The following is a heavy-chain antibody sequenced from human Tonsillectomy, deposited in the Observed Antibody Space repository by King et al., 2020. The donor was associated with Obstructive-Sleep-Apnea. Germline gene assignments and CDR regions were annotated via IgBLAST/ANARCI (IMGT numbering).Heavy chain of an antibody. CDR2: IKQDGSEK. V-gene: IGHV3-7*01. D-gene: IGHD4-17*01. CDR1: GFTFSSYW. Sequence: VQLVESGGGLVQPGGSLRLSCAASGFTFSSYWMSWVRQAPGKGLEWVANIKQDGSEKYYVDSVKGRFTISRDNAKNSLYLQMNSLRAEDTDVYYCASDLSYGDYFDYWGQGTLVTVSS. J-gene: IGHJ4*02. CDR3: ASDLSYGDYFDY.